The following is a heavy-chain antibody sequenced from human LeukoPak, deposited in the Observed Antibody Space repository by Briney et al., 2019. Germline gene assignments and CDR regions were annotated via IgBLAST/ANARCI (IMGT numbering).Heavy chain of an antibody. D-gene: IGHD3-10*01. CDR3: ASRGQAQGQADY. CDR1: GGSFSGYY. Sequence: SETLSLTCAVYGGSFSGYYWSWIRQPPGKGLEWTGEINHSGSTNYNPSLKSRVTISVDTSKNQFSLKLSSVTAADTAVYYCASRGQAQGQADYWGQGTLVTVSS. CDR2: INHSGST. J-gene: IGHJ4*02. V-gene: IGHV4-34*01.